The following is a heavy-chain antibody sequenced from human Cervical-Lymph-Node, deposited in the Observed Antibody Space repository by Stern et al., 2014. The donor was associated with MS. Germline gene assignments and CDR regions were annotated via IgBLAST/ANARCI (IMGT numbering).Heavy chain of an antibody. J-gene: IGHJ6*02. Sequence: QVQLVESGGGVVQPGSSLRLSCAASGFTLRSYGMHWVRQAPGKGLEWVAVLSNDGNEKYYTDSVKGRFTISRDNSKNTLYLQMNSLRTEDTAVYYCAKDRLFCSGGGCYAMDVWGQGTTVTVSS. CDR1: GFTLRSYG. D-gene: IGHD2-15*01. CDR2: LSNDGNEK. V-gene: IGHV3-30*18. CDR3: AKDRLFCSGGGCYAMDV.